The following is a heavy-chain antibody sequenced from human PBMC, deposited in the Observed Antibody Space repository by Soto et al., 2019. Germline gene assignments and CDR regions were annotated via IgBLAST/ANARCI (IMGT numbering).Heavy chain of an antibody. J-gene: IGHJ4*02. V-gene: IGHV3-11*06. CDR2: ISSSGNYA. CDR1: GFTFSDYY. Sequence: GGSLRLSCAASGFTFSDYYMSWIRQAPGKGLEWISYISSSGNYADYADSMKGRFSISRDNAKNSLYLQVHSLRAEDTAVYYCARSSGSYWWEFDYWGQGTLVTVSS. CDR3: ARSSGSYWWEFDY. D-gene: IGHD3-10*01.